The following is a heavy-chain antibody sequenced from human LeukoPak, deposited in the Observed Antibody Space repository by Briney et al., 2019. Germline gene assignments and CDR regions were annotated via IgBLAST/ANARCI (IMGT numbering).Heavy chain of an antibody. Sequence: SETLSLTCTVSGGSISSYYWSWIRQPPGKGLEWIGYIYYSGSTNYNPSLKSRVTISVDTSKNQFSLKLSSVTAADTAVYYCAREVKKGWFDPWGQGTLVTVPS. J-gene: IGHJ5*02. CDR1: GGSISSYY. V-gene: IGHV4-59*12. CDR3: AREVKKGWFDP. CDR2: IYYSGST. D-gene: IGHD3-10*01.